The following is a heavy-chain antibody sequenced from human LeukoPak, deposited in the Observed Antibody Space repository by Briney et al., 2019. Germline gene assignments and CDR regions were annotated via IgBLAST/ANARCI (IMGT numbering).Heavy chain of an antibody. J-gene: IGHJ4*02. CDR1: GGSISSSSYY. D-gene: IGHD2-2*01. CDR2: IYYSGST. Sequence: SETLSLTCTVSGGSISSSSYYWGWIRQPPGKGLEWIGSIYYSGSTYYNPSLKSRVTISVDTSKNQFSLKLSSVTAADTAVYYCARDIVVVPAAKGVDYWGQGTLVTVSS. CDR3: ARDIVVVPAAKGVDY. V-gene: IGHV4-39*07.